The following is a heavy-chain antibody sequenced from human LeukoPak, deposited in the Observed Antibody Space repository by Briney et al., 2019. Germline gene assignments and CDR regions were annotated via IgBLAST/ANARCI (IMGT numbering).Heavy chain of an antibody. D-gene: IGHD6-19*01. Sequence: PSETLSLTCTVSGGSITSYYWSWIRQPPGKGLEWIGYIYYSGSTNYNPSLKSRVTMSVDKSKNQFSLKLNSVTAADTAVYYCARHERVAVAGTKQYYFDYWGQGTLVTVSS. CDR2: IYYSGST. J-gene: IGHJ4*02. CDR1: GGSITSYY. V-gene: IGHV4-59*08. CDR3: ARHERVAVAGTKQYYFDY.